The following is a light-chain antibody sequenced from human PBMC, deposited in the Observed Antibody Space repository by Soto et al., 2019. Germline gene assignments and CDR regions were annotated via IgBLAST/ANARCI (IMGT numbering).Light chain of an antibody. CDR2: DAS. Sequence: QSALTQPRSVSGSPGQSVTISCTGTSNDVGGYDYVSWYQQHPGKAPKLIIYDASKRPSGVPDRFSGSKSGNTASLTISGLQAEDEADYYCCSYAGIYSYVFGTGTKVTV. J-gene: IGLJ1*01. CDR3: CSYAGIYSYV. CDR1: SNDVGGYDY. V-gene: IGLV2-11*01.